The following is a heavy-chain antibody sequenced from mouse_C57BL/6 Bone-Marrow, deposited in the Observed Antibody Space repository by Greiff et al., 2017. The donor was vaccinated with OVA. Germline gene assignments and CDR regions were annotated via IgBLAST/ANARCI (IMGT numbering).Heavy chain of an antibody. Sequence: EVQLQQSGAELVRPGASVKLSCTASGFNIKDDYMHWVKQRPEQGLAWIGWIDPENGDTEYASKFQGQVTITADTPSNTAYLQLSSLTSEDTAVYYCTSYGNFDYWGQGTTLTVSS. CDR3: TSYGNFDY. D-gene: IGHD2-1*01. CDR2: IDPENGDT. V-gene: IGHV14-4*01. J-gene: IGHJ2*01. CDR1: GFNIKDDY.